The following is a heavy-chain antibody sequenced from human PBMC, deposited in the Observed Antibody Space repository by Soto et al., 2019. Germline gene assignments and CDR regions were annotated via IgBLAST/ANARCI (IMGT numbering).Heavy chain of an antibody. J-gene: IGHJ4*02. CDR2: ISSSSSTI. CDR1: GFTFSSYS. V-gene: IGHV3-48*01. D-gene: IGHD4-17*01. CDR3: ARDGDYGEDY. Sequence: EVQLVESGGGLVQPGGSLRLSCAASGFTFSSYSMNWVRQAPGKGLEWVSYISSSSSTIYYADSVKGRFTISRDNAKNSLYLQMNSRRAEDTAVYYCARDGDYGEDYWGQGTLVTVSS.